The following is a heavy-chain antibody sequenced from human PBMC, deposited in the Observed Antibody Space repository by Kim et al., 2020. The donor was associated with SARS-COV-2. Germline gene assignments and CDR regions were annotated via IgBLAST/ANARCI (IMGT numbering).Heavy chain of an antibody. V-gene: IGHV1-24*01. D-gene: IGHD3-10*01. Sequence: ASVKVSCKVSRYTLTEFSMHWVRQTPEKGLQWMGRFDPRDGETIYAQNFQGRVTMTEDTSTNTAYMELSGLRSEDTAVYYCVTDPPYYGSPGFWGQGTLVTVSS. J-gene: IGHJ4*02. CDR3: VTDPPYYGSPGF. CDR1: RYTLTEFS. CDR2: FDPRDGET.